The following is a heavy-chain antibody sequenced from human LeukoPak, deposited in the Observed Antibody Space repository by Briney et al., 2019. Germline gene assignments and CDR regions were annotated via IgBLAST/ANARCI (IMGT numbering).Heavy chain of an antibody. V-gene: IGHV6-1*01. CDR2: TYYRSKWYN. J-gene: IGHJ3*02. Sequence: SQTLSLTCAISGDSVSSNSAAWNWIRQAPSRGLEWLGRTYYRSKWYNDHAESVKSRIIINPDTSKNQFSLQLNSVTPEDTAVYYCARVRIAVAGIGDAFDIWGQGTMVTVSS. CDR1: GDSVSSNSAA. D-gene: IGHD6-19*01. CDR3: ARVRIAVAGIGDAFDI.